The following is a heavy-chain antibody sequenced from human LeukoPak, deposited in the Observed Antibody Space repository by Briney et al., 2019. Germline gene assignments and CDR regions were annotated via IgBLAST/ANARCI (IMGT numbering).Heavy chain of an antibody. CDR1: GFAFGDYW. CDR2: INSGGSTR. V-gene: IGHV3-74*01. J-gene: IGHJ6*02. CDR3: ARGRSYYYAMDV. Sequence: GGSVRLSCAGSGFAFGDYWMHWVRQAPGKGLVWVSHINSGGSTRTYADSVKGRFTVSRDDAKNTLYLQMNSLRVEDTAVYYCARGRSYYYAMDVWGQGTTVTVSS.